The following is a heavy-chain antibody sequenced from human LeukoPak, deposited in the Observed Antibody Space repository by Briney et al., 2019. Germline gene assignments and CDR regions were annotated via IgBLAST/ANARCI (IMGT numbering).Heavy chain of an antibody. CDR1: GFTFSNSG. CDR2: IRSDGSNK. D-gene: IGHD6-25*01. CDR3: ARGGSAWDFDF. J-gene: IGHJ4*02. V-gene: IGHV3-30*02. Sequence: PGGSLRLSCAASGFTFSNSGMHWVRQAPGKGLEWVAFIRSDGSNKYYAASVKGRFTISRDDSKNTLHLQMNSLRAEDAAIYYCARGGSAWDFDFWGQGTLVTVSS.